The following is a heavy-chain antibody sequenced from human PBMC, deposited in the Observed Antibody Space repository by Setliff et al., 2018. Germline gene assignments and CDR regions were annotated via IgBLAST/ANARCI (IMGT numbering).Heavy chain of an antibody. D-gene: IGHD3-16*01. Sequence: PGGSLRLSCAASGFTFSSYAMHWVRQAPGKGLEWIGSIYYSGSTYYNPSLKSRVTISVDTSKNQFSLRLNSATAADTAVYYCARLRGAFDYWGQGTLVTVSS. CDR3: ARLRGAFDY. J-gene: IGHJ4*02. CDR1: GFTFSSYA. CDR2: IYYSGST. V-gene: IGHV4-39*07.